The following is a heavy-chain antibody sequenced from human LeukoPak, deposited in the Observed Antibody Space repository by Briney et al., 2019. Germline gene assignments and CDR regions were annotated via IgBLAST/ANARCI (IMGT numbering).Heavy chain of an antibody. Sequence: GGSLRLSCAASGFTFSSYAMSWVRQAPGKGLEWVSAISGSGGSTYYADSVKGRFTISRDNSKNTLYLQMNSLRAEDTAVYYCATRSLEYYDSSGAADYWGQGTLVTVSS. J-gene: IGHJ4*02. CDR1: GFTFSSYA. V-gene: IGHV3-23*01. CDR2: ISGSGGST. D-gene: IGHD3-22*01. CDR3: ATRSLEYYDSSGAADY.